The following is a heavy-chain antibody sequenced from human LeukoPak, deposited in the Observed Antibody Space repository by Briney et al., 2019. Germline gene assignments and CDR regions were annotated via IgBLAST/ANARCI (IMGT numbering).Heavy chain of an antibody. V-gene: IGHV3-66*01. J-gene: IGHJ6*02. Sequence: GGSLRLSCAASGFTVSSNYMSWVRQAPGKGLEWVSVIYSGGSTYYADSVKGRFTISRDNSKNTLYLQMNSLRAEDTAVYYCARATTIFGVVIICNYYYGMDVWGQGTTVTVSS. CDR3: ARATTIFGVVIICNYYYGMDV. CDR2: IYSGGST. D-gene: IGHD3-3*01. CDR1: GFTVSSNY.